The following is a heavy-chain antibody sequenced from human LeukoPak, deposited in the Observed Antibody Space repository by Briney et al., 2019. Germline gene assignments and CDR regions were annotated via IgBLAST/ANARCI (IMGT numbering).Heavy chain of an antibody. Sequence: PGGSLRLSCAASGFIFSHRGMHWVRQAPGKGLEWVARVANRADGGRAEYITPVQGRFTISRDDSKDTLYLQMSSLKTEDTAVYYCAASVTTPGGFDYWGQGTLVTVSS. CDR3: AASVTTPGGFDY. CDR2: VANRADGGRA. V-gene: IGHV3-15*04. J-gene: IGHJ4*02. D-gene: IGHD1/OR15-1a*01. CDR1: GFIFSHRG.